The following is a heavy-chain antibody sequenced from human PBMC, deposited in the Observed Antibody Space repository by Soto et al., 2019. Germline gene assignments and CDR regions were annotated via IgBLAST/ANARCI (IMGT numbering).Heavy chain of an antibody. Sequence: SETLSLTCAVSGYSISSGYYWGWIRQPPGKGLEWIGSIYHSGSTYYNPSLKSRVTISVDTSENQFSLKLSSVTAADTAVYYCARESIAARPYYYYGMDVWGQGTTVTVSS. CDR1: GYSISSGYY. V-gene: IGHV4-38-2*02. J-gene: IGHJ6*02. D-gene: IGHD6-6*01. CDR3: ARESIAARPYYYYGMDV. CDR2: IYHSGST.